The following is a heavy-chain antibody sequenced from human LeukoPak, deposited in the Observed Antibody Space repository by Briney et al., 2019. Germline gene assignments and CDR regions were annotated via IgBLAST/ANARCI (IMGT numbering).Heavy chain of an antibody. D-gene: IGHD6-13*01. CDR3: AKEQTYSSSWYNGYDNWFDP. J-gene: IGHJ5*02. Sequence: PGGSLRLSCAASGFTFSSYAMSWVRQAPGKGLEWVSAISGSGGSTYYADSVKGRFTISRDNSKNTLYLQMNSLRAEDTAVYYCAKEQTYSSSWYNGYDNWFDPWGQGTLVTVSS. V-gene: IGHV3-23*01. CDR1: GFTFSSYA. CDR2: ISGSGGST.